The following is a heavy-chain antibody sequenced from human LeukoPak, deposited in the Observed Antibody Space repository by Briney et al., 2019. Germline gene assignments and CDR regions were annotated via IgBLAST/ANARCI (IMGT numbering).Heavy chain of an antibody. CDR2: ISSNGGST. J-gene: IGHJ4*02. D-gene: IGHD6-13*01. CDR3: AKDGGSWQFDY. Sequence: GGSLRLSCSASGFTFSRYAMHWVRQAPGKGLEYVSAISSNGGSTYYADSVKGRFTISRDNSKNTLYLQMNSLRAEDTAVYYCAKDGGSWQFDYWGQGTLVTVSP. V-gene: IGHV3-64D*06. CDR1: GFTFSRYA.